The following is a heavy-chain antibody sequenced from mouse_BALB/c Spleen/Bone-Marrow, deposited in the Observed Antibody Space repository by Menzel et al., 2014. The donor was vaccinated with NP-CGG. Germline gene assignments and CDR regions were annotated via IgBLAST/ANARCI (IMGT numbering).Heavy chain of an antibody. Sequence: EVKVVASGGGLVKPGGSLKLSCAASGFTLSSYTISWVRQTPGTRPEWVGTISTGGGNTYYPDSVKCRFTIARDNAKNNLYLQMSSLRSEDTALYYCARYGWGPFAYWGQGTLVTGSA. J-gene: IGHJ3*01. D-gene: IGHD3-3*01. CDR1: GFTLSSYT. V-gene: IGHV5-9*03. CDR3: ARYGWGPFAY. CDR2: ISTGGGNT.